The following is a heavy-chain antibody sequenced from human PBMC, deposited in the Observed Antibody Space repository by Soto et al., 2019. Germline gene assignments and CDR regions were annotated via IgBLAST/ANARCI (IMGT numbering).Heavy chain of an antibody. Sequence: SVKVSCKASGGTFSSYTISWVRQAPGQGLEWMGRIIPILGIANYAQKFQGRVTITADKSTSTAYMELSSLRSEDTAVYYCARDPDYCSGGSCYEGNWFDPWGQGTLVTLSS. CDR3: ARDPDYCSGGSCYEGNWFDP. CDR2: IIPILGIA. J-gene: IGHJ5*02. V-gene: IGHV1-69*04. D-gene: IGHD2-15*01. CDR1: GGTFSSYT.